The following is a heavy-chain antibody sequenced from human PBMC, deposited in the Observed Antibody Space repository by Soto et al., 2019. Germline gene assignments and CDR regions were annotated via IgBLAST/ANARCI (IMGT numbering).Heavy chain of an antibody. D-gene: IGHD3-16*01. CDR1: GGSTNSRSDY. V-gene: IGHV4-39*01. CDR3: ARQPRGPGYGERGLYFDL. Sequence: PSETLSLTYTVSGGSTNSRSDYWGWIRQPPGKGLEWIGSVYYSGSTHDNPSLQSRVTISVDTSRNQFSLNLISVTAADTAVYFCARQPRGPGYGERGLYFDLWGQGTPVTVSS. J-gene: IGHJ4*02. CDR2: VYYSGST.